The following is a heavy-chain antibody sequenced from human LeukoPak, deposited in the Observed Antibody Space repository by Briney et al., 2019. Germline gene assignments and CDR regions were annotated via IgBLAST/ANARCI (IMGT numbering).Heavy chain of an antibody. V-gene: IGHV1-2*02. CDR1: GYTFTGYY. CDR2: INPNSGGT. CDR3: ARDVAAAEYYFDY. D-gene: IGHD6-13*01. Sequence: ASVKVSCKASGYTFTGYYMHWVRQAPGQGLEWMGWINPNSGGTNYAQKFQGRVTMTRDTSISTAYMELSRLRSDDTAVYYCARDVAAAEYYFDYWGQGTLVTVSS. J-gene: IGHJ4*02.